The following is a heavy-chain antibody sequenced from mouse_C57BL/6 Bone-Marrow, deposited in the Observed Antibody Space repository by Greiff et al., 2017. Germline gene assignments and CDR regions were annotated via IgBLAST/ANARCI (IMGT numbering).Heavy chain of an antibody. D-gene: IGHD1-2*01. J-gene: IGHJ4*01. CDR2: IHPNSGST. Sequence: QVQLQQPGAELVKPGASVKLSCKASGYTFPSYWMHWVKQRPGPGLEWIGMIHPNSGSTNYNEKFKSKATLTVDNSSSTADMQLSSLTSEDSAVYYCARDGYYAMDYWGQGTSVTVSS. V-gene: IGHV1-64*01. CDR3: ARDGYYAMDY. CDR1: GYTFPSYW.